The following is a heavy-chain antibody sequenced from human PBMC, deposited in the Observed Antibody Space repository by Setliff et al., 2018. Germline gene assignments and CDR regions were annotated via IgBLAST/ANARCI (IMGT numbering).Heavy chain of an antibody. V-gene: IGHV4-34*01. CDR1: GESFSGYF. D-gene: IGHD2-2*01. CDR2: INHTGST. J-gene: IGHJ5*02. Sequence: SETLSLTCAVYGESFSGYFWSWIRQTPEKGLEWIGEINHTGSTNYSPSLKSRVTISVDTSKNQFSLKLTSVTAADTAVYYCARGYCSSPSCFFAGWFDPWGQGTLVTVSS. CDR3: ARGYCSSPSCFFAGWFDP.